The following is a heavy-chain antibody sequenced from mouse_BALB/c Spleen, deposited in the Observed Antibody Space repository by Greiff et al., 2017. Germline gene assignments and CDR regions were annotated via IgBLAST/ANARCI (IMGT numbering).Heavy chain of an antibody. V-gene: IGHV5-12-2*01. Sequence: EVKLMESGGGLVQPGGSLKLSCAASGFTFSSYTMSWVRQTPEKRLEWVAYISNGGGSTYYPDTVKGRFTISRDNAKNTLYLQMSSLKSEDTAMYYCASGGITTGYYFDYWGQGTTLTVSS. J-gene: IGHJ2*01. CDR3: ASGGITTGYYFDY. CDR1: GFTFSSYT. D-gene: IGHD2-4*01. CDR2: ISNGGGST.